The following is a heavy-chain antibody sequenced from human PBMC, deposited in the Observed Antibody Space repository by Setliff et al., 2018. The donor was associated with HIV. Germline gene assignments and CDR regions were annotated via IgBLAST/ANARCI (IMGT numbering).Heavy chain of an antibody. CDR2: ISAHSGYA. CDR3: ALFGSGSYAGGPERVFGY. D-gene: IGHD1-26*01. J-gene: IGHJ4*03. V-gene: IGHV1-18*01. CDR1: GYTLSTYG. Sequence: ASVKVSCKASGYTLSTYGISWVRQAPGQGLEWMGWISAHSGYAKSAQKFQGRVTITTDESTTTAYMELSSLRSEDTAVYYCALFGSGSYAGGPERVFGYWGQGTLVTVSS.